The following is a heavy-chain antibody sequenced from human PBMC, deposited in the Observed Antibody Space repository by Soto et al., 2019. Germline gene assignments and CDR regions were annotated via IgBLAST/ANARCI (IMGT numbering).Heavy chain of an antibody. V-gene: IGHV4-31*03. CDR2: IYYSGST. CDR1: GGSISSGGYY. CDR3: ARGGRRSPGMDV. Sequence: QVQLQESGPGLVKPSQTLSLTCTVSGGSISSGGYYWSWIRQHPGKGLEWIGYIYYSGSTYYNPSLMRRVTISVDTSKNQFSLKLSFVPAADTAVYYCARGGRRSPGMDVWGQGTTVTFSS. J-gene: IGHJ6*02.